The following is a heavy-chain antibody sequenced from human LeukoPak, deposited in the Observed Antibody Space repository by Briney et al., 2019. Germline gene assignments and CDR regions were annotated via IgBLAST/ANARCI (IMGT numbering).Heavy chain of an antibody. CDR2: ISAYNGNT. Sequence: ASVEVSCKASGYTFTSYGISWVRQAPGQGLEWMGWISAYNGNTNYAQKLQGRVTMTTDTSTSTAYMELRSLRSDDTAVYYCARVPYSSSWYVSDYYYYYMDVWGKGTTVTVSS. D-gene: IGHD6-13*01. V-gene: IGHV1-18*01. J-gene: IGHJ6*03. CDR1: GYTFTSYG. CDR3: ARVPYSSSWYVSDYYYYYMDV.